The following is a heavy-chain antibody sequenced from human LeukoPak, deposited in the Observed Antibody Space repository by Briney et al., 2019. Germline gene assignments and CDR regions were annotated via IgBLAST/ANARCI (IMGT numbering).Heavy chain of an antibody. J-gene: IGHJ3*02. CDR3: AKDSWSRNGVYDPFDI. V-gene: IGHV3-23*01. CDR2: ISGGGGST. CDR1: EFTFSNYV. Sequence: PGGSLRLSCAASEFTFSNYVMSWVRQAPEMGLEWVSVISGGGGSTYYADSVKGRFTISRDNSKNTLYLQMNSLRAEDTAIYYCAKDSWSRNGVYDPFDIWGRGTMVTVSS. D-gene: IGHD2-8*01.